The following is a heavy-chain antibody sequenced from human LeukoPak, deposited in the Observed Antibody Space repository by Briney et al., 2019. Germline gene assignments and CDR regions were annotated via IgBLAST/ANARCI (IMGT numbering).Heavy chain of an antibody. CDR1: GFTFSGYS. D-gene: IGHD2-21*02. J-gene: IGHJ4*02. CDR2: IGTSSSPI. V-gene: IGHV3-48*02. Sequence: GGSLRLSCAASGFTFSGYSMNWVRQAPGKGLEWVSSIGTSSSPIYYADSVKGRFSISRDNAKNSLYLQMKSLRDEDMAVYYCARGQGSGGHWYYFDYWGQGTLVTVSS. CDR3: ARGQGSGGHWYYFDY.